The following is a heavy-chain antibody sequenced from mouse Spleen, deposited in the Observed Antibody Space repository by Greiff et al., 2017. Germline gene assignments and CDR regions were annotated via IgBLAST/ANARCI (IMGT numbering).Heavy chain of an antibody. CDR1: GYTFTEYT. CDR3: TREEFTTGAMDY. V-gene: IGHV1-18*01. J-gene: IGHJ4*01. CDR2: INPSNGRT. D-gene: IGHD4-1*01. Sequence: VQLKESGPELVKPGASVKISCKTSGYTFTEYTMHWVKQSHGKSLEWIGEINPSNGRTNYNQKFKDKATLTVDKSSSTAYMQLSSPTSEDSAVYYCTREEFTTGAMDYWGQGTSVTVSS.